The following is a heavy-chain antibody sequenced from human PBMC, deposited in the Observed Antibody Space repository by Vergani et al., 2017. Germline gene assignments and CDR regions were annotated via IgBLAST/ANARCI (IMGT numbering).Heavy chain of an antibody. Sequence: QVQLVQSGAEVKKPGASVKVSCKASGYTFCSYGISWVRQAPGQGLEWMGWISAYNGKTDYAQKVQGRVTMTTDTSTSTAYMELRSLGSDDTAVYYCVRDKGDFNAFDIWGQGTMVTVSS. CDR3: VRDKGDFNAFDI. D-gene: IGHD3-16*01. CDR1: GYTFCSYG. V-gene: IGHV1-18*01. J-gene: IGHJ3*02. CDR2: ISAYNGKT.